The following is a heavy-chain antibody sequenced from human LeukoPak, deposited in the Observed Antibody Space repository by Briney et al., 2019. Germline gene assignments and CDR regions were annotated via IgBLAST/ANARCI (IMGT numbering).Heavy chain of an antibody. D-gene: IGHD3-10*01. CDR1: GGSFSGYY. V-gene: IGHV4-34*01. CDR3: AKHYMGSYDNRGLDY. CDR2: INHSGST. J-gene: IGHJ4*02. Sequence: SETLSLTCAVYGGSFSGYYWSWIRQPPGKGLEWIGEINHSGSTNYNPSVESRVTISVDTSKNQFSLKLSSVTAADTAVYYCAKHYMGSYDNRGLDYWGQGTLVTVSS.